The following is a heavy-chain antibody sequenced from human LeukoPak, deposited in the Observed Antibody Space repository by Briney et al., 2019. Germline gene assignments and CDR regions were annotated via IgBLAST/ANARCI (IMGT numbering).Heavy chain of an antibody. Sequence: PSETLSLTCTVSGGSISSSSYYWGWIRQPPGKGLEWIGSIYYSGSTYYNPSLKSRVTISVDKSKNQFSRKLSSVTAADTAVFYCARNNYYNLNAYDYWGQGIFVTVSS. J-gene: IGHJ4*02. CDR3: ARNNYYNLNAYDY. CDR1: GGSISSSSYY. CDR2: IYYSGST. D-gene: IGHD3-10*01. V-gene: IGHV4-39*07.